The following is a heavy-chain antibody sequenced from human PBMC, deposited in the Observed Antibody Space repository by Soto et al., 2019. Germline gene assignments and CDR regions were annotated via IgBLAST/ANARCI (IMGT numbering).Heavy chain of an antibody. CDR2: ISGSGGST. V-gene: IGHV3-23*01. CDR3: ATGQQLGY. CDR1: GFTFSSYA. D-gene: IGHD6-13*01. J-gene: IGHJ4*02. Sequence: VGSLRLSCAASGFTFSSYAMSWVRQAPGKGLEWVTAISGSGGSTYYADSVKGRFSISRDNFKNTLYLQMNSLRAEDTAVYYCATGQQLGYWGQGTLVTVSS.